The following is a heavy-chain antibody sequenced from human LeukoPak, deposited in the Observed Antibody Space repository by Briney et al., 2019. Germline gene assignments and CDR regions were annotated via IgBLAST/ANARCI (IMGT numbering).Heavy chain of an antibody. V-gene: IGHV3-11*01. CDR1: GFTFSDYY. J-gene: IGHJ6*02. D-gene: IGHD3-22*01. CDR3: AREGPYYYDSSGYRHYGMDV. Sequence: GGSLGLSCAASGFTFSDYYMSWIRQAPGKGLEWVSYISSSGSTIYYADSVKGRFTISRDNAKNSLYLQMNSLRAEDTAVYYCAREGPYYYDSSGYRHYGMDVWGQGTTVTVSS. CDR2: ISSSGSTI.